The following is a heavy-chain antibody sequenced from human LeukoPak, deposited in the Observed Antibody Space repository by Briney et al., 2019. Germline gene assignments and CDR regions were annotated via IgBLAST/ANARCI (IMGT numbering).Heavy chain of an antibody. CDR2: INPNSGGT. CDR3: ARVFIGGQLWSRTPIAFDI. CDR1: GYTFTGYY. D-gene: IGHD5-18*01. Sequence: GASVKVSCKASGYTFTGYYMHWVRQAPGQGLEWMGRINPNSGGTNYAQKFQGRVTMTRNTSISTAYMELSSLRSEDTAVYYCARVFIGGQLWSRTPIAFDIWGQGTMVTVSS. V-gene: IGHV1-2*06. J-gene: IGHJ3*02.